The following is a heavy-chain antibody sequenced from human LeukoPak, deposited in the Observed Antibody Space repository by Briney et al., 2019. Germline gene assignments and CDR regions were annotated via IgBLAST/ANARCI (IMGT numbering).Heavy chain of an antibody. J-gene: IGHJ4*02. CDR2: ILYSGTTT. CDR1: GGSISPYY. Sequence: KPSETLSLTCTVPGGSISPYYWSWIRQTPGKGLEWIGYILYSGTTTNYDPSLKSRVTISVDTSKDQFSLKLSSVTAADTAVYYCARVGDWNDLVYWGQGTLVTVSS. V-gene: IGHV4-59*01. CDR3: ARVGDWNDLVY. D-gene: IGHD1-1*01.